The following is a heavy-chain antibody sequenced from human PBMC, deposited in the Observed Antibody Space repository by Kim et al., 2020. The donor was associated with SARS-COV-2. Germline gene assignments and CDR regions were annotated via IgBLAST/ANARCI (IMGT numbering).Heavy chain of an antibody. CDR2: INHSGST. V-gene: IGHV4-34*01. CDR1: GGSFSGYY. J-gene: IGHJ4*02. D-gene: IGHD2-15*01. Sequence: SETLSLTCAVYGGSFSGYYWSWIRQPPGKGLEWIGEINHSGSTNYNPSLKSRVTISVDTSKNQFSLKLSSVTAADTAVYYCARVSVVTKGITKWGQGTLVTVSS. CDR3: ARVSVVTKGITK.